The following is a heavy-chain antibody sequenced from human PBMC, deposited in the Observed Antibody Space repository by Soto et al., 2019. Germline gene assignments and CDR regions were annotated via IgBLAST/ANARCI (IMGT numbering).Heavy chain of an antibody. CDR2: ISSNGGST. V-gene: IGHV3-64*01. J-gene: IGHJ3*02. D-gene: IGHD2-8*02. CDR3: LLVPPPHGAFDI. CDR1: GFTFSSYA. Sequence: HPGGSLRLSCAASGFTFSSYAMHWVRQAPGKGLEYVSAISSNGGSTYYANSVKGRFTISRDNSKNTLYFQMGSLRAEDKAVYYCLLVPPPHGAFDIWGQGTMVTVSS.